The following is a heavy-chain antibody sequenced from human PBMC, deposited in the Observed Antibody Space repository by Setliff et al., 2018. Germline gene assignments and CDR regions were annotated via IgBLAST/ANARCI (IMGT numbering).Heavy chain of an antibody. V-gene: IGHV4-38-2*02. Sequence: PSETLSLTCTVSVYSISSGYYWGWIRQPPGKGLEWIGSSYYRGSTYYNPSLKSRVTISVDTSKNQFSLKLSSVTAADTAVYYCARQPEGGYYDSSGYYGMAPYYFDYWGQGTLVTVSS. D-gene: IGHD3-22*01. CDR3: ARQPEGGYYDSSGYYGMAPYYFDY. J-gene: IGHJ4*02. CDR2: SYYRGST. CDR1: VYSISSGYY.